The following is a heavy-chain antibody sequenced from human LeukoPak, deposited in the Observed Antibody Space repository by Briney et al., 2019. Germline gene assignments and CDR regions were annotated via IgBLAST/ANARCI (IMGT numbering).Heavy chain of an antibody. CDR2: TYYRSKWYN. Sequence: SQTLSLTCALSGDSVSSNSAAWNWIRQSPSRGLEWLGRTYYRSKWYNDYAVSVKSRITINPDTSKNQFSLQLNSVTPEDTAAYYCARTRITMVRGVIDDAFDIWGQGTMVTVSS. V-gene: IGHV6-1*01. CDR1: GDSVSSNSAA. CDR3: ARTRITMVRGVIDDAFDI. D-gene: IGHD3-10*01. J-gene: IGHJ3*02.